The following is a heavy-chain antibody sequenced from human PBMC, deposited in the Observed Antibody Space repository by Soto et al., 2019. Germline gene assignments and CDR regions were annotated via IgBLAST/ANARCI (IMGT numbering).Heavy chain of an antibody. V-gene: IGHV3-48*03. D-gene: IGHD6-19*01. Sequence: GGTLGLSCAAYGFTLSSYEMNWVCQAPGKGMALVSYISSSGSTIYDADSVKGLFTIAKNNAKNSLYLQMNSLRAENTAVYYCARGPYSSGWPYYYYYGIDVWDQGTTVTVSS. CDR1: GFTLSSYE. CDR2: ISSSGSTI. J-gene: IGHJ6*02. CDR3: ARGPYSSGWPYYYYYGIDV.